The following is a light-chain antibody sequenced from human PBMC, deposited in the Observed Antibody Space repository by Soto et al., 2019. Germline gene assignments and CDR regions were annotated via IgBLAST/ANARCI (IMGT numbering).Light chain of an antibody. V-gene: IGKV1-5*03. J-gene: IGKJ1*01. CDR1: QSISSW. CDR3: QQNNSSPT. CDR2: KAS. Sequence: DIQMTQSPSTLSASVGDRVTITCRASQSISSWLAWYQQKPGKAPKLLIYKASSLERVHPSRFSANGSGKXXXXTXXXLXXDYXATYXCQQNNSSPTFGQGTKVEIK.